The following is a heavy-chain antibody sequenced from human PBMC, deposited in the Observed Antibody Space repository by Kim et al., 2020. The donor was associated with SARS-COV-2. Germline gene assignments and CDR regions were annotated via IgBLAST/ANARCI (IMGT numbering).Heavy chain of an antibody. V-gene: IGHV3-7*03. Sequence: GGSLRLSCAASGFTFSSYWMSWVRQAPGKGLEWVANIKQDGSEKYYVDSVKGRFTISRDNAKNSLYLQMNSLRAEDTAVYYCARGPYYYDSSGQPVRWYYFDYWGQGTLVTVSS. CDR1: GFTFSSYW. J-gene: IGHJ4*02. CDR2: IKQDGSEK. CDR3: ARGPYYYDSSGQPVRWYYFDY. D-gene: IGHD3-22*01.